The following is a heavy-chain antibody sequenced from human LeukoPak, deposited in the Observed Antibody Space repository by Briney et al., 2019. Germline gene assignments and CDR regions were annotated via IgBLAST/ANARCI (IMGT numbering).Heavy chain of an antibody. CDR3: ARDWASYCSSTSCYIGWFDP. Sequence: GGSLRLSCAASGFSFSTYAMSWVRQAPGKGLEWVSAIGSGSGGSTFYADSVKGRFTISRDNSKNTLYLQMNSLRAEDTAVYYCARDWASYCSSTSCYIGWFDPWGQGTLVTVSS. J-gene: IGHJ5*02. CDR1: GFSFSTYA. CDR2: IGSGSGGST. V-gene: IGHV3-23*01. D-gene: IGHD2-2*02.